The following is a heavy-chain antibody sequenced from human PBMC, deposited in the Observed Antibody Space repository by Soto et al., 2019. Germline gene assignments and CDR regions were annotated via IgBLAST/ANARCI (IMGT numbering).Heavy chain of an antibody. J-gene: IGHJ4*02. CDR1: GGTFSSHA. CDR3: ARGYSYGSIFDY. Sequence: ASMKLSCTPSGGTFSSHAISWVRQAPGQGLEWMGWINPNSGGTNYAQKFQGWVTMTRDTSISTAYMELSRLRSDDTAVYYCARGYSYGSIFDYWGQGTLVTVSS. CDR2: INPNSGGT. V-gene: IGHV1-2*04. D-gene: IGHD5-18*01.